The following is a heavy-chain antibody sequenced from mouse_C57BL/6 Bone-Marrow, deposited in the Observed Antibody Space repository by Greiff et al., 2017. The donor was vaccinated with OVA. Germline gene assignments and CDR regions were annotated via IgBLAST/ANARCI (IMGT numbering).Heavy chain of an antibody. J-gene: IGHJ1*03. CDR1: GYAFSSSW. Sequence: QVTLKESGPELVKPGASVKISCKASGYAFSSSWMNWVKQRPGKGLEWIGRIYPGDGDTNYNGKFKGKATLTADKSSSTAYMQLSSLTSEDSAVYFCARWPWYFDVWGTGTTVTVSS. CDR3: ARWPWYFDV. CDR2: IYPGDGDT. V-gene: IGHV1-82*01.